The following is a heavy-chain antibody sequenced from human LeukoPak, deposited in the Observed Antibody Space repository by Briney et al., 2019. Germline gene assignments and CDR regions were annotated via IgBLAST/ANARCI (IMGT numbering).Heavy chain of an antibody. CDR1: GGSFSGYY. D-gene: IGHD2-15*01. CDR3: ARGGRNIVVVVAATRFGMDV. V-gene: IGHV4-34*01. J-gene: IGHJ6*04. Sequence: SETLSLTCAVYGGSFSGYYWSWIRQPPGKGLEWIGEINHSGSTNYNPSLKSRVTISVDTSKNQFFLKLSSVTAADTAVYYCARGGRNIVVVVAATRFGMDVWGKGTTVTVSS. CDR2: INHSGST.